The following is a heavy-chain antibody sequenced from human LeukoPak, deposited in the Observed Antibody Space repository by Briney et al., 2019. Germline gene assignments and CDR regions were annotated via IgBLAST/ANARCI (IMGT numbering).Heavy chain of an antibody. Sequence: PGGSLRLSCAASGFTFNTYSMNWVRQAPGKGLEWISYISSSSSTIFYAESVKGRFTISRDTAENSLYLQMNNLRVEDTAVYYCARESRSAFDFWGQGTLVIVSS. CDR3: ARESRSAFDF. J-gene: IGHJ4*02. CDR2: ISSSSSTI. CDR1: GFTFNTYS. V-gene: IGHV3-48*04. D-gene: IGHD6-25*01.